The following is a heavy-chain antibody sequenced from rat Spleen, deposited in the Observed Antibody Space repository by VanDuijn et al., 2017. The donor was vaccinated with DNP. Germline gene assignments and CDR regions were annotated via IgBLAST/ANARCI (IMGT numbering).Heavy chain of an antibody. D-gene: IGHD1-9*01. CDR2: MWSDGDT. V-gene: IGHV2S18*01. J-gene: IGHJ4*01. Sequence: QVQLKESGPGLVQPSETLSLTCTVSGFSLTTYNVHWVRQHSGKSLEWMGRMWSDGDTSYNSAFTSRLSITRDTSKSQVFLKMNSLQTEDTAMYFCARYYGYNYYAMDAWGQGTSVTVSS. CDR1: GFSLTTYN. CDR3: ARYYGYNYYAMDA.